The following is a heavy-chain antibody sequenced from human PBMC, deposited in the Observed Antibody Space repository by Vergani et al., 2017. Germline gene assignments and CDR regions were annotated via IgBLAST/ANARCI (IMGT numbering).Heavy chain of an antibody. CDR3: ARDLRLLYNRFDP. CDR2: ITSSSSYT. D-gene: IGHD1-14*01. CDR1: GFTFSSYT. Sequence: EVQLVESGGGLVKPGGSLRLSCAASGFTFSSYTMNWVRQAPGKGLGWVSSITSSSSYTYYADSVKGRFTISRDNAKNSVYLQVNSLRAEDTAVYYCARDLRLLYNRFDPWGQGTLVTVSS. V-gene: IGHV3-21*01. J-gene: IGHJ5*02.